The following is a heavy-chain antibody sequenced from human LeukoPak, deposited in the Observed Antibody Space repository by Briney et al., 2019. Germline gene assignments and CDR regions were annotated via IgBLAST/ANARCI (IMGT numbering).Heavy chain of an antibody. CDR2: IWYDGSNK. Sequence: GRSLRLSCAASGFTFSSYGMHWVRQAPGKGLEWVAVIWYDGSNKYYADSVKGRFTISRDNSKNTLYLQMNSLRAEDTAVYYCARDPTQAAELDYWGQGTLVTVSS. D-gene: IGHD6-13*01. CDR1: GFTFSSYG. V-gene: IGHV3-33*01. J-gene: IGHJ4*02. CDR3: ARDPTQAAELDY.